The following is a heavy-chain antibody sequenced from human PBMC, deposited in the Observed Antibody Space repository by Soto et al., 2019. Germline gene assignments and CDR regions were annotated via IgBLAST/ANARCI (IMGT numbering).Heavy chain of an antibody. J-gene: IGHJ4*02. CDR3: ARGRGGGSLPPFDY. Sequence: PSETLSLTCTVSGGSISSNIYYWGWIRQPPGKGLEWIGNIHYSGSTYYDSSLKTRVTISVDTSKNQFSLKLSSVTAADTAVYYCARGRGGGSLPPFDYWGQGALVTVSS. D-gene: IGHD3-22*01. V-gene: IGHV4-39*01. CDR1: GGSISSNIYY. CDR2: IHYSGST.